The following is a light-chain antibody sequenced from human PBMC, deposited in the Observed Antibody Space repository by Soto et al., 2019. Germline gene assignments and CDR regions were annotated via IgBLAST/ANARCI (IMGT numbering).Light chain of an antibody. Sequence: DIQMTQYPSTLSATAGDRVIITCRASQSISAWLAWYQKKPGKAPKLLIYDASNLASGVPSRFSGSGSGTEFTLTISNLQPADFATYYCQQYENYWTFGQGTKVDIK. J-gene: IGKJ1*01. V-gene: IGKV1-5*01. CDR3: QQYENYWT. CDR1: QSISAW. CDR2: DAS.